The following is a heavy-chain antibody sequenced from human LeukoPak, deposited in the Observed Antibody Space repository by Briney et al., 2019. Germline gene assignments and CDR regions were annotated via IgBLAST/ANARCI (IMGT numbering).Heavy chain of an antibody. J-gene: IGHJ4*02. Sequence: GGSLRLSXAASGFTFSTYGMHWVRQAPGKGLEWVAFIRYDGSNKYYADSVKGRCTISRDNSKNTLYLQMNSLRAEDTAVYYCAKELRFLEWLLYWGQGTLVTVSS. CDR1: GFTFSTYG. CDR2: IRYDGSNK. CDR3: AKELRFLEWLLY. V-gene: IGHV3-30*02. D-gene: IGHD3-3*01.